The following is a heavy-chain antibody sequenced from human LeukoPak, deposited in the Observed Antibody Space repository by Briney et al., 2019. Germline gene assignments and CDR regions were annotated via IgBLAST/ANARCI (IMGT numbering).Heavy chain of an antibody. CDR2: ISSSSSTV. CDR1: GSTFSDYS. D-gene: IGHD3-9*01. J-gene: IGHJ6*02. CDR3: ARDVDYYDIVTGYYQHFGMDV. V-gene: IGHV3-48*02. Sequence: GSLRLSCAASGSTFSDYSMNWVRQAPGKGLEWVSYISSSSSTVYYADSVKGRFTISRDNAKNSLYLQMNSLRDEDTAVYYCARDVDYYDIVTGYYQHFGMDVWGQGTTVTVSS.